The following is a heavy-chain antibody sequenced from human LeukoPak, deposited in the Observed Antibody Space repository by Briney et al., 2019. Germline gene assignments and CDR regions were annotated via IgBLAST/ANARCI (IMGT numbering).Heavy chain of an antibody. J-gene: IGHJ3*02. Sequence: SETLSLTCSVSGGSINSYYWSWIRQPPGKGLEWTGYIYYSGSSKYNPSLKSRVTISVDTSKNQLSLKLSSVTAADTAVYYCARARCSSTSCPMWAFDIWGQGTMVTVSS. CDR3: ARARCSSTSCPMWAFDI. D-gene: IGHD2-2*01. CDR2: IYYSGSS. CDR1: GGSINSYY. V-gene: IGHV4-59*01.